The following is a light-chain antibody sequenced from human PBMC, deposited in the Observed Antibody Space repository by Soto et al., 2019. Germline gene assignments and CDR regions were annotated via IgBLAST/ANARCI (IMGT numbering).Light chain of an antibody. Sequence: QSALTHPAAVSGSPGQSITISCTGTSRDVGGYNYVSWYQQHPGKAPKLMIYEVSNRPSGVSNRFSGSKSGNTASLTISGLQAEDEADYYCSSYTSSSSYVFGTGTKVTVL. V-gene: IGLV2-14*01. CDR2: EVS. J-gene: IGLJ1*01. CDR3: SSYTSSSSYV. CDR1: SRDVGGYNY.